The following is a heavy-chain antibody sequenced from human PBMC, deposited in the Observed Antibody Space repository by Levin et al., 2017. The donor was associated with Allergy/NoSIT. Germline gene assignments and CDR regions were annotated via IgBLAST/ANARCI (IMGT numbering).Heavy chain of an antibody. CDR2: ISSSGSTI. D-gene: IGHD6-13*01. CDR3: ARVPHLYSSSPVDY. Sequence: PGGSLRLSCAASGFTFSDYYMSWIRQAPGKGLEWVSYISSSGSTIYYADSVKGRFTISRDNAKNSLYLQMNSLRAEDTAVYYCARVPHLYSSSPVDYWGQGTLVTVSS. CDR1: GFTFSDYY. V-gene: IGHV3-11*01. J-gene: IGHJ4*02.